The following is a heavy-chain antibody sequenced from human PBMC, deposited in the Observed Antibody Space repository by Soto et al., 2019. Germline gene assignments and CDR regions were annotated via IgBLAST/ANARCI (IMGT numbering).Heavy chain of an antibody. CDR2: INPSGGST. V-gene: IGHV1-46*01. CDR1: GYTFTSYY. J-gene: IGHJ6*02. Sequence: APVKVSCKASGYTFTSYYMHWVRQAPGQGLEWMGIINPSGGSTSYAQKFQGRVTMTRDTSTSTVYMELSSLRSEDTAVYYCARSYMHYYYGMDVWGQGTTVTVSS. CDR3: ARSYMHYYYGMDV. D-gene: IGHD1-26*01.